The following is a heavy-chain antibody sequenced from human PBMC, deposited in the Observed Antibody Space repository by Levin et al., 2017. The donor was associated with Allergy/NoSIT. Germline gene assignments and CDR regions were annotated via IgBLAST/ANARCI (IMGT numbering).Heavy chain of an antibody. V-gene: IGHV1-2*02. Sequence: ASVKVSCKASGYTFINYYIHWVRRAPGQGLEWMGGMNPTSGVTIYAPSFQGRVTMTRATSINTAYMELRGLTFADTAVYYCATIFPPQTNSSGWGQGTLVTVSS. J-gene: IGHJ4*02. D-gene: IGHD6-25*01. CDR3: ATIFPPQTNSSG. CDR1: GYTFINYY. CDR2: MNPTSGVT.